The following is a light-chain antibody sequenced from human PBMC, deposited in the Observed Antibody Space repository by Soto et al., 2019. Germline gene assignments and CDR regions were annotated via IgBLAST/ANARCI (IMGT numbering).Light chain of an antibody. CDR3: QNYNSWPT. Sequence: EIVMTQSPATLSVSPGERATLSCRASQSVSSNLAWYQQKPGQAPRLLIYDASTRATGIPARFSGSGSGTEFSLTISSLQSEDFAVYYCQNYNSWPTLGQGTKVEIK. V-gene: IGKV3-15*01. J-gene: IGKJ1*01. CDR2: DAS. CDR1: QSVSSN.